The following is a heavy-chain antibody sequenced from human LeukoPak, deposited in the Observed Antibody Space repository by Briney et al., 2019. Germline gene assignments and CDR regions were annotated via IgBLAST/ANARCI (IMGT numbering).Heavy chain of an antibody. V-gene: IGHV3-23*01. D-gene: IGHD6-13*01. CDR3: ARDWLSSGTFS. J-gene: IGHJ5*02. Sequence: GGSLRLSCAASGFTFFTYTMSWVRQTPGRRLEWVSAVSGSGDNTYYADSMKGRFTVSRDNSKNTLYLQMNSLRAEDTAVYYCARDWLSSGTFSWGQGTLVTVSS. CDR2: VSGSGDNT. CDR1: GFTFFTYT.